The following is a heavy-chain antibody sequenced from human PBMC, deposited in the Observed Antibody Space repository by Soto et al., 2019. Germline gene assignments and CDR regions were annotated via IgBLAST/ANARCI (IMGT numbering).Heavy chain of an antibody. CDR2: IIPIFGTA. D-gene: IGHD6-13*01. V-gene: IGHV1-69*13. CDR1: GGTFSSYA. CDR3: ARVPAAALNDAFDI. J-gene: IGHJ3*02. Sequence: ASVKVSCKASGGTFSSYAISWVRQAPGQGLEWMGGIIPIFGTANYAQKFQGRVTITADESTSTAYMELSSLRSEDTAVYYCARVPAAALNDAFDIWGQGTMVTVSS.